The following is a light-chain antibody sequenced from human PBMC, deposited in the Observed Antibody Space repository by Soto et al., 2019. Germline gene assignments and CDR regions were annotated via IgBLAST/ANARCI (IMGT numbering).Light chain of an antibody. J-gene: IGKJ4*01. CDR1: QSLLHRNGYNY. V-gene: IGKV2-28*01. CDR3: MQALQAFT. Sequence: EIVITPSPLSLPVTPGEPASISCRSSQSLLHRNGYNYLDWYLQKPGQSPQLLIYLGSNRASGVPDRFGGSGSGTDFTLKISRVEAEDVGVYYCMQALQAFTFGGGTKVDIK. CDR2: LGS.